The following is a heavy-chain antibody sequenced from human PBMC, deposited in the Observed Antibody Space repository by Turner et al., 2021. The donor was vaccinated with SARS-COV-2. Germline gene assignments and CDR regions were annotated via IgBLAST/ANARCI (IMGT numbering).Heavy chain of an antibody. CDR1: GGSISSYY. J-gene: IGHJ3*02. D-gene: IGHD3-10*02. CDR3: ERRLFGESYNHDGFDI. V-gene: IGHV4-59*08. CDR2: IYYTGST. Sequence: QVQLQESGPGLVKPSETLSLTGTVSGGSISSYYWNWIRQPPGKGLEWIGDIYYTGSTNYNPSLKRRFTISVDTSKTQFSLKLSSVTAADTAVYYCERRLFGESYNHDGFDIWGQGTMVTVSS.